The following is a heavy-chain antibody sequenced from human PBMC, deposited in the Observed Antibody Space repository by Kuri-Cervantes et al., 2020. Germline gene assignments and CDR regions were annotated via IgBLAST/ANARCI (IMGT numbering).Heavy chain of an antibody. D-gene: IGHD3-16*01. CDR1: GYTFTSYG. V-gene: IGHV1-46*01. Sequence: ASVKVSCKASGYTFTSYGISWVRQAPGQGLEWMGIINPSGGSTSYAQKFQGRVTMTRDTSISTAYMELSRLRSDDTAMYYCARYPSGDYVWRKYYYYYMDVWGKGTTVTVSS. CDR2: INPSGGST. CDR3: ARYPSGDYVWRKYYYYYMDV. J-gene: IGHJ6*03.